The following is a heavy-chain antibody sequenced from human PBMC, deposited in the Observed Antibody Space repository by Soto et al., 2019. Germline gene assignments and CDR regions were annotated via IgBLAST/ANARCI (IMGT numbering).Heavy chain of an antibody. J-gene: IGHJ6*02. CDR1: GFTFSNAW. Sequence: EVQLVESGGGLVKPGGSLRLSCAASGFTFSNAWMNWVRQAPGKGLEWVGRIKSKTDGGTTDYAAPVKGRFTISRDDSKNTLYLQMNSLKTEDTAVYYCTTPTEWLLQNYYYYGMDAWGQGTTVTVSS. CDR3: TTPTEWLLQNYYYYGMDA. V-gene: IGHV3-15*07. CDR2: IKSKTDGGTT. D-gene: IGHD3-9*01.